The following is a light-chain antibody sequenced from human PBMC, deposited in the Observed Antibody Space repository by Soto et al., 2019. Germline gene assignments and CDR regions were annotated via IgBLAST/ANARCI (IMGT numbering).Light chain of an antibody. V-gene: IGLV1-40*01. J-gene: IGLJ2*01. Sequence: QSALTQPPSVSGAPGQRVTISCTGTSSNIGAGYDVHWYQQLPGTAPKLLIFANTNRPSGVPDRFSGSKSGTSASLAITGLQAEDEADYYCQSYDTSLSGSWVFGGGTKVTVL. CDR2: ANT. CDR1: SSNIGAGYD. CDR3: QSYDTSLSGSWV.